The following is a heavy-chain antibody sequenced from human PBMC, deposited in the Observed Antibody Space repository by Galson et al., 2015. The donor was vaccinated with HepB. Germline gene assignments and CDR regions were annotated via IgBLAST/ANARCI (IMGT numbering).Heavy chain of an antibody. V-gene: IGHV3-30*18. CDR2: ISYDGNNI. CDR3: AKEFGSGWSYYHGMDV. J-gene: IGHJ6*02. Sequence: SLRLSCAASGFSFSSHGMHWVRQAPGKGLEWVALISYDGNNIFDADYVRGRFTISRDNSRNTLYLEMNSLRAEDTAVYYCAKEFGSGWSYYHGMDVWGQGTTVTVSS. D-gene: IGHD6-19*01. CDR1: GFSFSSHG.